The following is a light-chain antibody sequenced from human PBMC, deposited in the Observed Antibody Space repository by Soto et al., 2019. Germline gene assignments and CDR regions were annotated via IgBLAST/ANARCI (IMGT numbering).Light chain of an antibody. CDR2: DVT. CDR3: CSYAGAYV. Sequence: QSALTQPRSVSGSPGQSVTISCTGSSSDAAGFRFVSWYQQHPGQAPKLLIFDVTERPSGVPDRFSGSKSGNTASLTISGLRAEDEADYYCCSYAGAYVFGSGTKVTVL. J-gene: IGLJ1*01. V-gene: IGLV2-11*01. CDR1: SSDAAGFRF.